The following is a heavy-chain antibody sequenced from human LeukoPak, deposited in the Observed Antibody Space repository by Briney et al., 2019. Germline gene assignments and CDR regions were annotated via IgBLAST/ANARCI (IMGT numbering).Heavy chain of an antibody. CDR1: GGSISGGSHH. D-gene: IGHD5-12*01. CDR3: VRHDGRGGATMGSLDS. V-gene: IGHV4-39*01. CDR2: LYLSRTT. Sequence: SETLSLTCTVSGGSISGGSHHWGWFRQSPGKGLEWIGSLYLSRTTYYNPSLNSRVTISVDTSKNQFSLRLNSVTAADTAVYYCVRHDGRGGATMGSLDSWGQGSLVTVSS. J-gene: IGHJ4*02.